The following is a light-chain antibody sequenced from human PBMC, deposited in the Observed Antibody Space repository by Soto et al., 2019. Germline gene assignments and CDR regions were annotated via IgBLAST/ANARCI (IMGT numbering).Light chain of an antibody. CDR3: EAWDSSLSAGV. V-gene: IGLV1-51*01. CDR2: DND. J-gene: IGLJ3*02. Sequence: QSVLTQPPSVSAAPGQKVTVSCSGSRSNIVITYVTWDQRLPGTAPKLLIYDNDKRPSGIPDRLSASKSGTSATLGITGLQTGDEADYYCEAWDSSLSAGVFGGATKVTVL. CDR1: RSNIVITY.